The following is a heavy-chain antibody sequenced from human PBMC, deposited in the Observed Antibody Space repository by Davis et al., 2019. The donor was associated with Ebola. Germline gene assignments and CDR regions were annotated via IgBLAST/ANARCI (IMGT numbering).Heavy chain of an antibody. CDR1: GFTFSSYA. J-gene: IGHJ4*02. CDR3: AKKWGSSGWYAFDY. V-gene: IGHV3-23*01. CDR2: TSGSGGST. Sequence: PGGSLRLSCAASGFTFSSYAMSWVRQAPGKGLEWVSTTSGSGGSTYYAGSVKGRFTISRDNSKNTLYLQMNSLRAEDTAVYYCAKKWGSSGWYAFDYWGQGTLVTVSS. D-gene: IGHD6-19*01.